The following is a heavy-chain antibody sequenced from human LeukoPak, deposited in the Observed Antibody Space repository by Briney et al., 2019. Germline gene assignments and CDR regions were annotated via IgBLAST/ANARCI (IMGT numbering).Heavy chain of an antibody. J-gene: IGHJ4*02. V-gene: IGHV4-59*01. CDR3: ARGRYSYGSKTTIDF. CDR2: IYYSGST. D-gene: IGHD5-18*01. CDR1: GGSISRYY. Sequence: SETLSLTCTVSGGSISRYYWTWIRQPPGKGLEWIGYIYYSGSTSYIPSLKSRVTISVATSKNQFSLKMSSVTAADTAVYYCARGRYSYGSKTTIDFWGQGTLVTVPS.